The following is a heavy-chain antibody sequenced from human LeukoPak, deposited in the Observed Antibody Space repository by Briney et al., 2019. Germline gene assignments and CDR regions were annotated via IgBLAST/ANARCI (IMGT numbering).Heavy chain of an antibody. J-gene: IGHJ4*02. CDR2: IYPADSET. CDR3: ARATCVNGICYTLY. Sequence: GESLKISCKGSGFISTGYWIVWVRQMPGKGLEWMGIIYPADSETTYSPSFQGQTTISADRSSTTAHLQWSSLKASDTAIYYCARATCVNGICYTLYWGQGSLVTVSS. V-gene: IGHV5-51*01. D-gene: IGHD2-8*01. CDR1: GFISTGYW.